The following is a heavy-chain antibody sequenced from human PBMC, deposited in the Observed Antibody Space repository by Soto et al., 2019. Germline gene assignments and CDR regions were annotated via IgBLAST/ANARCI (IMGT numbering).Heavy chain of an antibody. Sequence: GGSLRLSFAASGFTFDDYTMHWVRQAPGKGLEWVSLISWDGGSTYYADSVKGRFTISRDNSKNSLYLQMNSLRTEDTALYYCAKDTGELDSSGYYYYYYGMDVWGQGTTVTVS. CDR1: GFTFDDYT. CDR2: ISWDGGST. CDR3: AKDTGELDSSGYYYYYYGMDV. V-gene: IGHV3-43*01. J-gene: IGHJ6*02. D-gene: IGHD3-22*01.